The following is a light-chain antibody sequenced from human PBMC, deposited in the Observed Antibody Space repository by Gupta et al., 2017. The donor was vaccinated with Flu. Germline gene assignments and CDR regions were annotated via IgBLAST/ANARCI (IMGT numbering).Light chain of an antibody. Sequence: NFMLTQPHSVSESPGKTVTISGTRSSGSIGRNFVQWYQKSPGNAPRTGICDDNERLPGVPERFSGSIDSSSTSASIPTSGLKAEDDSDYYSLYSAGNNRVVFGGGTKLTVL. V-gene: IGLV6-57*03. J-gene: IGLJ3*02. CDR3: LYSAGNNRVV. CDR1: SGSIGRNF. CDR2: DDN.